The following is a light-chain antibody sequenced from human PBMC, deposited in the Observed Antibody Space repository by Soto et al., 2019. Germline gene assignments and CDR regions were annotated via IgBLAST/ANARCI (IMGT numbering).Light chain of an antibody. Sequence: QSVLTQPASVSGSPGQSITISCIGSTSDIGGFDYVSWYRQYPGKAPQLMIYNVYDRPSGISYRFSGSKSGNTASLTISGLQGEDEADYYCSAYTVSRTYVFGTGTKVTVL. V-gene: IGLV2-14*03. CDR1: TSDIGGFDY. CDR2: NVY. CDR3: SAYTVSRTYV. J-gene: IGLJ1*01.